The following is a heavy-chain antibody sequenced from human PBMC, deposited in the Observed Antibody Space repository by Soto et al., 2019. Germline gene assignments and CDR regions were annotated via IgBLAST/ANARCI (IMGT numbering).Heavy chain of an antibody. CDR3: ARDDYGIYPY. J-gene: IGHJ4*02. CDR2: IDPKNGGT. D-gene: IGHD1-26*01. CDR1: GYTVTDYY. Sequence: ASVKVSCKASGYTVTDYYIHWVRQAPGQGLEWMGWIDPKNGGTIYAQKFQDRVTMTRDTSISTAYMDLSRLTSDDTALYYCARDDYGIYPYWGQGTLVTVLL. V-gene: IGHV1-2*02.